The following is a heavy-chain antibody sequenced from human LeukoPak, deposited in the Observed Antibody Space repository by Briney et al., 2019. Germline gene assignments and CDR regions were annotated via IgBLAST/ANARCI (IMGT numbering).Heavy chain of an antibody. D-gene: IGHD1-26*01. CDR2: ISSSGSTI. J-gene: IGHJ4*02. CDR3: ARARELWTFDY. V-gene: IGHV3-11*01. CDR1: GFTFSDYY. Sequence: GGSLRLSCAASGFTFSDYYMSWIRQAPGKGLEWVSYISSSGSTIYYADSVKGRFAISRDNAKNSLYLQMNSLRAEDTAVYYCARARELWTFDYWGQGTLVTVSS.